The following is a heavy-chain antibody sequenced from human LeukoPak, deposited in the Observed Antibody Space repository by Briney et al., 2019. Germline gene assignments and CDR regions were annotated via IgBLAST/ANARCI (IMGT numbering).Heavy chain of an antibody. CDR2: ISYDGSDK. J-gene: IGHJ5*02. V-gene: IGHV3-30*18. D-gene: IGHD2-2*01. CDR1: GITLSSYG. Sequence: QSGGSLRLSCAASGITLSSYGMLWVRQAPGKGQEWVAVISYDGSDKYYAGSVRGRFTISRDNSKNTLYLQMNSLRPEDTAVYYCAKGASAAAAMTWFDPWGQGTLVTVSS. CDR3: AKGASAAAAMTWFDP.